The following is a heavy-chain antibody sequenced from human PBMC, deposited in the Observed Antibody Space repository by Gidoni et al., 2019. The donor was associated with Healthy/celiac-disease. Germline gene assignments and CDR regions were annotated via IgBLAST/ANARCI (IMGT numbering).Heavy chain of an antibody. CDR1: GFTFSSDA. D-gene: IGHD1-26*01. J-gene: IGHJ4*02. CDR3: AKRGGGSYYLDY. V-gene: IGHV3-23*01. Sequence: EVQLLESGGGLVQPGGSLRLSCAASGFTFSSDAMIWVRQAPGKGLGWVSAISGSGGSTYNADSVKGRFTISRDNSKNTLYLQMNSLRAEDTAVYYCAKRGGGSYYLDYWGQGTLVTVSS. CDR2: ISGSGGST.